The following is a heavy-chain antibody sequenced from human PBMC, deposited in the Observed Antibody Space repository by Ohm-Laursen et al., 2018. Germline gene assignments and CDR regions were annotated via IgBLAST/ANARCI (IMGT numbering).Heavy chain of an antibody. J-gene: IGHJ6*02. CDR2: IYYSGST. D-gene: IGHD3-3*01. V-gene: IGHV4-39*01. CDR3: ALYDFWSGFGYLSTLYGMDV. Sequence: PGTLSLTCTVSGGSISSSSYYWGWIRQPPGKGLEWIGSIYYSGSTYYNPSLKSRVTISVDTSKNQFSLKLSSVTAADTAVYYCALYDFWSGFGYLSTLYGMDVWGQGTTVTVSS. CDR1: GGSISSSSYY.